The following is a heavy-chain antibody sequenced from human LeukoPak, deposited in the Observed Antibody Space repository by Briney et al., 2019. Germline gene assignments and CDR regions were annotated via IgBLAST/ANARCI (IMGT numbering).Heavy chain of an antibody. D-gene: IGHD3-22*01. CDR1: GYTFTSYA. Sequence: ASVKVSCKAAGYTFTSYAIHWVRLAPGQRLEWMGWINAGNGNTKYSQKFQGRVTITRDTSASTAYMELSSLRSEDTAVYYCARGNYYYDSSGYYPVPDYWGQGTLVTVSS. CDR2: INAGNGNT. J-gene: IGHJ4*02. V-gene: IGHV1-3*01. CDR3: ARGNYYYDSSGYYPVPDY.